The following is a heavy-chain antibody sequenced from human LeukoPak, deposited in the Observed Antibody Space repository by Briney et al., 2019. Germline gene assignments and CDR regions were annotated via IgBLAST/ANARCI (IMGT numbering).Heavy chain of an antibody. Sequence: PGGSLRLSCAASGFTFSSYAMSWVRQAPGKGLEWVSAISGSGGSTYYADSVKGGFTISRDNSKNTLYLQMNSLRAEDTAVYYCAKDLGEYSSGWYATDNWFDPWGQGTLVTVSS. CDR2: ISGSGGST. D-gene: IGHD6-19*01. V-gene: IGHV3-23*01. J-gene: IGHJ5*02. CDR3: AKDLGEYSSGWYATDNWFDP. CDR1: GFTFSSYA.